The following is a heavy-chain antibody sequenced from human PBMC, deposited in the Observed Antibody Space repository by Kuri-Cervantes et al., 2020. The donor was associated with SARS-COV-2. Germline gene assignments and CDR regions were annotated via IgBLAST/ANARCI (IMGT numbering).Heavy chain of an antibody. D-gene: IGHD2-2*01. V-gene: IGHV1-69*05. CDR3: ARASVVPAAYPTFDY. CDR1: GYTFTSYY. J-gene: IGHJ4*02. Sequence: SVKVSCKASGYTFTSYYMHWVRQAPGQGLEWMGGIIPIFGTANYAQKFQGRVTITTDESTSTAYMELSSLRSEDTAVYYCARASVVPAAYPTFDYWGQGTLVTVSS. CDR2: IIPIFGTA.